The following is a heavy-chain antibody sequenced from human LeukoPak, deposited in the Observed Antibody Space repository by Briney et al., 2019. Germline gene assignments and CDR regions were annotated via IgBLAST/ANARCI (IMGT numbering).Heavy chain of an antibody. Sequence: PGGSLRLSCAASGFTFSSYSMNWVRQAPGKGLEWVSSISSSSSYIYYADSVKGRFTISRDNAKNSLYLQMNSLRAEGTAVYYCARFIAAAGGIIDYWGRGTLVTVSS. D-gene: IGHD6-13*01. V-gene: IGHV3-21*01. J-gene: IGHJ4*02. CDR1: GFTFSSYS. CDR3: ARFIAAAGGIIDY. CDR2: ISSSSSYI.